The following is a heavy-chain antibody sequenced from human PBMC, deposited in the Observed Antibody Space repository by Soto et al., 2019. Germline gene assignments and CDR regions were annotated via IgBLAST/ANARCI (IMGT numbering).Heavy chain of an antibody. J-gene: IGHJ4*02. Sequence: ASVKVSCKVSGYRFTTYGINGVLQAPGQGLEWVGWFNPDNQNTNYAQKFQDRVSLTTDSSTNTAYMELRDLRSDDTAVYYCARVRFGDPFDFWGQGSLVTVSS. CDR3: ARVRFGDPFDF. CDR1: GYRFTTYG. D-gene: IGHD3-16*01. V-gene: IGHV1-18*01. CDR2: FNPDNQNT.